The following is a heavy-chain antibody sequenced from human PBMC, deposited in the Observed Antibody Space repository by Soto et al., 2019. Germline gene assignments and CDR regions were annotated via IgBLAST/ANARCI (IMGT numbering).Heavy chain of an antibody. Sequence: ASVKVSCKASGYTFTRYGISWVPQAPGQGLEWMGWISAYNGNTNYAQKLQGRVTMTTDTSTSTAYMELRSLRSDDTAVYYCAREIKSDWFDPWGQGTLVTVSS. V-gene: IGHV1-18*01. CDR1: GYTFTRYG. CDR2: ISAYNGNT. CDR3: AREIKSDWFDP. J-gene: IGHJ5*02.